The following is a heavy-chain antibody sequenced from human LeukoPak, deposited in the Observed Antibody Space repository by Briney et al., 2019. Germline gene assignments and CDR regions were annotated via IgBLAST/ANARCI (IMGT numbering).Heavy chain of an antibody. Sequence: ASVKVSCKASGYTFTSYDINWVRQATGQGLEWMGWMNPNSGNTGYAQKFQGRVTMTRNTSISTAYMELSSLRSEDAAVYYCARVGDCSSTSCYTYYYYYYVDVWGKGTTVTVSS. D-gene: IGHD2-2*02. CDR3: ARVGDCSSTSCYTYYYYYYVDV. CDR2: MNPNSGNT. J-gene: IGHJ6*03. CDR1: GYTFTSYD. V-gene: IGHV1-8*01.